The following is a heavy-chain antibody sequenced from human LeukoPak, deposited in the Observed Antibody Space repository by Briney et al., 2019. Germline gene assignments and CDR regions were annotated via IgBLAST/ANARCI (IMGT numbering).Heavy chain of an antibody. D-gene: IGHD3-3*01. J-gene: IGHJ5*02. Sequence: GGSLRLSCAASGFTFSSYAMSWVRQAPGKGLEWVSAISGSGGSTYYADSVKGRFTISRDNPKNTLYLQMNSLRAEDTAVYYCAGVWSGFPPVWIDPWGQGTLVTVSS. CDR1: GFTFSSYA. V-gene: IGHV3-23*01. CDR2: ISGSGGST. CDR3: AGVWSGFPPVWIDP.